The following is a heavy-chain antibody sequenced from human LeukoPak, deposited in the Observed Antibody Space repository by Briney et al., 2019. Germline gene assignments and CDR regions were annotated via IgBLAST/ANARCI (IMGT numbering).Heavy chain of an antibody. CDR1: GFTFSSYW. CDR2: IKEDGSEK. CDR3: ARDRTGGYFDY. D-gene: IGHD4-23*01. V-gene: IGHV3-7*03. Sequence: GGSLRLSCAASGFTFSSYWMNWVRQAPGKGLEWVANIKEDGSEKYYVDSMKGRFTISRDNAKNSLYLQMSSLRVEDTAVYYCARDRTGGYFDYWGQGTLVTVSS. J-gene: IGHJ4*02.